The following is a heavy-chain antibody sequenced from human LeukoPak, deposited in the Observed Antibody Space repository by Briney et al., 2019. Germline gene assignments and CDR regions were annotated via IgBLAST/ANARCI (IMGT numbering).Heavy chain of an antibody. D-gene: IGHD6-13*01. CDR1: GYSFTSYW. CDR2: IYPGDSDT. J-gene: IGHJ6*02. CDR3: ARDGGAAAGPHYCYDMDV. V-gene: IGHV5-51*01. Sequence: GESLKISCKGSGYSFTSYWIGWVRQMPGKGLEWMGIIYPGDSDTRYSPSFQGQVTISADKSISTAYLQWSSLKASDTAMYYCARDGGAAAGPHYCYDMDVWGQGTTVTVSS.